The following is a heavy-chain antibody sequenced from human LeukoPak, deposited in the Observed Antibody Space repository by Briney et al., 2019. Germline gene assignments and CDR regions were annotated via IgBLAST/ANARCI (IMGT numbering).Heavy chain of an antibody. CDR2: IGSSISYI. V-gene: IGHV3-21*01. Sequence: GGSLRLSCAASEFTFSSYVMSWVRQAPGKGLEWVSFIGSSISYISYADSVKGRFTISRDNAKNSLYLQMNSLRAEDTAVYYCAREGYYSGMDVWGQGTTVTVSS. J-gene: IGHJ6*02. CDR3: AREGYYSGMDV. CDR1: EFTFSSYV.